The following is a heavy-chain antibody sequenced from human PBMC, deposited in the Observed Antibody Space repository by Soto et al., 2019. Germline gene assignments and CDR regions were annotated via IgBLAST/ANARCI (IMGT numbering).Heavy chain of an antibody. D-gene: IGHD2-21*02. CDR1: GGSVSSSSCY. Sequence: SETLSLTCTVSGGSVSSSSCYWGWIRQPPGKGLEWIGSIYYSGSIYYAASVKGRFTISRDNAKNSLYLEMNSLRDEDTAVYYCAREPYGDSQYFDYWGQGTPVTVSS. V-gene: IGHV4-39*02. CDR3: AREPYGDSQYFDY. CDR2: IYYSGSI. J-gene: IGHJ4*02.